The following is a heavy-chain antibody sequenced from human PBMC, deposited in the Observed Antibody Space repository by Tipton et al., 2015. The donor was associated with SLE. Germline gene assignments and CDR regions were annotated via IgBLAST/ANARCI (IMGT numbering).Heavy chain of an antibody. J-gene: IGHJ6*02. D-gene: IGHD2-8*02. CDR2: IPSDGRNK. CDR3: ARDLMYCTGGVCYSAYSYGMDV. Sequence: SLRLSCAASGFTFSSYVMHWVRQAPGKGLEWVAVIPSDGRNKYYADSVKGRFTISRDNSKNTLYLQMNSLRAEDTAVYYCARDLMYCTGGVCYSAYSYGMDVWGQGTTVTVSS. V-gene: IGHV3-30*04. CDR1: GFTFSSYV.